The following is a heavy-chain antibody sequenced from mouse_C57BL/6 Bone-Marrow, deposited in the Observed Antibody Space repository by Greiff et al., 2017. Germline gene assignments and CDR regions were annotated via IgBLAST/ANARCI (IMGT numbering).Heavy chain of an antibody. CDR3: TPYYDYFDY. D-gene: IGHD2-4*01. Sequence: EVKLMESGAELVRPGASVKLSCTASGFNIKDDYMHWVKQRPEQGLEWIGWIDPENGDTEYASKFQGKATITADTSSNTAYLQLSSLTSEDAAVYYCTPYYDYFDYWGQGTTLTGSS. CDR1: GFNIKDDY. V-gene: IGHV14-4*01. CDR2: IDPENGDT. J-gene: IGHJ2*01.